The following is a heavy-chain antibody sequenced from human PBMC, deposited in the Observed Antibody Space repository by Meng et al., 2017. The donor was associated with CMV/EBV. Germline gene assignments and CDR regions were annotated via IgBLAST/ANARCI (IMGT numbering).Heavy chain of an antibody. CDR1: GYTFTSYG. V-gene: IGHV1-18*01. J-gene: IGHJ6*02. Sequence: ASVKVSCKASGYTFTSYGISWVRQAPGQGLEWMGWISAYNGNTNYAQKLQGRVTMTTDTSTSTAYMELRSLRSDDTAVYYCARQCEWGGGSCYGYYYYGMDVWGQRTTVTVSS. CDR3: ARQCEWGGGSCYGYYYYGMDV. CDR2: ISAYNGNT. D-gene: IGHD2-15*01.